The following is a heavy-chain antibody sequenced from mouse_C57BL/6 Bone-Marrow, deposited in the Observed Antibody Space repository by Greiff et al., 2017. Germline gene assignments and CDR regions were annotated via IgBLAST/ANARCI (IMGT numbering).Heavy chain of an antibody. CDR3: ARNDGYLAWFAY. J-gene: IGHJ3*01. CDR1: GYTFTSYW. CDR2: IYPGSGST. Sequence: QVQLQQPGAELVKPGASVKMSCKASGYTFTSYWITWVKQRPGQGLEWIGDIYPGSGSTNYNEKFKSKATLTVDPSSSTAYMQLSSLTSEDSAVYYCARNDGYLAWFAYWGQGTLVTVSA. V-gene: IGHV1-55*01. D-gene: IGHD2-3*01.